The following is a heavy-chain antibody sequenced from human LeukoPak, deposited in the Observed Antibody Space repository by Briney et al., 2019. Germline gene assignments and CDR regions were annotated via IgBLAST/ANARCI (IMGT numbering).Heavy chain of an antibody. J-gene: IGHJ4*02. D-gene: IGHD1-26*01. Sequence: GGSLRLSCAASGFSFSGYLLSWVRQAPGKGLEWVATIFEDGITKYYDDSVRGRSTISRDNAENSLYLEMTSLRTEDTAVYYCARLLGSVTTFDYWGQGTLVTVSS. CDR3: ARLLGSVTTFDY. CDR2: IFEDGITK. CDR1: GFSFSGYL. V-gene: IGHV3-7*01.